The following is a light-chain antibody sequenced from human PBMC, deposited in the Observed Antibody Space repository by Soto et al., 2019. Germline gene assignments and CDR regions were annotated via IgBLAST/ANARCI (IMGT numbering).Light chain of an antibody. Sequence: DIQMTQSPSSLSASVGDRVTITCRASQSISSYLNWYQQKPGKAPKLLIYAASSLQSGVPSRFSGSGSGTDFTLTISSLQPDDSATYYCQHYNDYSYTFGPGTKLEIK. V-gene: IGKV1-39*01. CDR2: AAS. CDR3: QHYNDYSYT. J-gene: IGKJ2*01. CDR1: QSISSY.